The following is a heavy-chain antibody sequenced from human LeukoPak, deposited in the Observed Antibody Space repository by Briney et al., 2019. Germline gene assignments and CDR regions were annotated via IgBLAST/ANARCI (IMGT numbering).Heavy chain of an antibody. J-gene: IGHJ4*02. D-gene: IGHD3-10*01. V-gene: IGHV4-34*01. CDR3: ARGAFYYGSGSLVDY. CDR2: INHSGST. CDR1: GGSFSGYY. Sequence: SETLSLTCAVYGGSFSGYYWSWIRQPPGKGLAWIGEINHSGSTNYNPSFKSRVTISVDTSKNQFSLKLSSVTAADTAVYYCARGAFYYGSGSLVDYWGQGTLVTVSS.